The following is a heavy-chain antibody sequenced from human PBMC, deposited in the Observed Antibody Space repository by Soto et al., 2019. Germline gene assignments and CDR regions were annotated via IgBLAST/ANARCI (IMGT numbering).Heavy chain of an antibody. Sequence: EVQLVESGGGLVKPGGSLRLSCVGSGLTLSDAWMNWVRQIPGKGPEWVGRIKTKSDVAVTDYAALAKGRFTISRDDSETTVYLQMNSLKTEDTAVYYCAREWFGDFVWGQGTLVTVSS. CDR3: AREWFGDFV. J-gene: IGHJ4*02. CDR1: GLTLSDAW. D-gene: IGHD3-10*01. CDR2: IKTKSDVAVT. V-gene: IGHV3-15*05.